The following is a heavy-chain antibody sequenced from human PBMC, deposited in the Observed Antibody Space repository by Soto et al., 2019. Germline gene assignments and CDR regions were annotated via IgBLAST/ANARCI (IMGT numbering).Heavy chain of an antibody. V-gene: IGHV4-34*01. Sequence: PSETLSLTCAVYGGSFSGYYWSWIRQPPGKGLEWIGEINHSGSTNYNPSLKSRVTISVDTSKNQFSLKLSSVTAADTAVYYCASIDSSGWDEYWGQGTLVTVSS. J-gene: IGHJ4*02. CDR2: INHSGST. CDR3: ASIDSSGWDEY. CDR1: GGSFSGYY. D-gene: IGHD6-19*01.